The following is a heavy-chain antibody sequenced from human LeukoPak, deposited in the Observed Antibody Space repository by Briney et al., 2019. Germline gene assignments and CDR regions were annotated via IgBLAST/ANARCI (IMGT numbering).Heavy chain of an antibody. CDR1: GYTFTSYY. J-gene: IGHJ4*02. Sequence: ASVKVSCKASGYTFTSYYMHWVRQAPGQGLEWMGIINPSGGSTSYAQKFQGRVTMTRDTSTSTAYMELRSLRSDDTAVYYCARGSVAGTSDYWGQGTLVTVSS. CDR2: INPSGGST. CDR3: ARGSVAGTSDY. V-gene: IGHV1-46*01. D-gene: IGHD6-19*01.